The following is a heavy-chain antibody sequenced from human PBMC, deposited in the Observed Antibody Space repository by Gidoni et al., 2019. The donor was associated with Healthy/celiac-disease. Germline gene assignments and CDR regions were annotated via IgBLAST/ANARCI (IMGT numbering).Heavy chain of an antibody. CDR2: ISSSSSTI. CDR1: GCTFSSYS. Sequence: EEQLVESGGGLVQPGGTLRLSCAASGCTFSSYSMNWVRQAPGKGLEWVSYISSSSSTIYYAASVKGRFTISRDNAKNSLYLQMSSLRDEDTAVYYCARDRESVSYLEHWGQGTLVTVSS. V-gene: IGHV3-48*02. D-gene: IGHD1-26*01. J-gene: IGHJ1*01. CDR3: ARDRESVSYLEH.